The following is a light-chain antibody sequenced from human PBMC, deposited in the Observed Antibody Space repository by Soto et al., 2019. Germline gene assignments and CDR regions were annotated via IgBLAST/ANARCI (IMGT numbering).Light chain of an antibody. CDR2: GAS. CDR1: QSVSSN. Sequence: EIVMTQSPATLSVSPGERATLSCRASQSVSSNLAWYQQKPGQAPRLLIYGASTRATGIAASFSGSGSGTEFTPTISSLQSEDFAVYYCQQYNNWPPLAFGQGTKVEIK. CDR3: QQYNNWPPLA. V-gene: IGKV3-15*01. J-gene: IGKJ1*01.